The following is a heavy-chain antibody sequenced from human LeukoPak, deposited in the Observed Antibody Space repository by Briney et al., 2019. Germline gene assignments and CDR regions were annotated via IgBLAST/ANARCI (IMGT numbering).Heavy chain of an antibody. CDR3: AKDTTSGTFDY. CDR1: GFTVTSTY. D-gene: IGHD2/OR15-2a*01. CDR2: TSDSDGST. V-gene: IGHV3-23*01. Sequence: GGSLRLPCAASGFTVTSTYITWVRQAPGKGLEWVSSTSDSDGSTYYPDSVKGRFTISRDISKNTLYLQMNSLRAEDTAVYYCAKDTTSGTFDYWGQGTLVTVSS. J-gene: IGHJ4*02.